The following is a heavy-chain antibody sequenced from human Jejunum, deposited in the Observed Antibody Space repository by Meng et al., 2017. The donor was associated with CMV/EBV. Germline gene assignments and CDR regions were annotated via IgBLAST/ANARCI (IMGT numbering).Heavy chain of an antibody. CDR3: AKLRSGPRSPLDS. V-gene: IGHV3-21*04. Sequence: SGFTFSSYSMNWVRQAPGKGLEWVSIDNSGGAIYYADSVKGRFTISRDNAKNTLYLQMNGLRAEDTALYYCAKLRSGPRSPLDSWGQGTLVTVSS. D-gene: IGHD1-1*01. CDR1: GFTFSSYS. CDR2: DNSGGAI. J-gene: IGHJ4*02.